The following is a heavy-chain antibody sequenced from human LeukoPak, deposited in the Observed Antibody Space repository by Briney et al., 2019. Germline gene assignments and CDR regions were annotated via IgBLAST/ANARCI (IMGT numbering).Heavy chain of an antibody. D-gene: IGHD3-10*01. Sequence: GGSLRLSCAASGFTVSSNYMSWVSQDPGKGLEWVSFIYRGGSTTSADSVKGRFTTSRDNSKNTLYRQMNSLRAEDKAMDYCGGLVWAPGQDDYWGQGNLVTVSS. J-gene: IGHJ4*02. CDR2: IYRGGST. CDR1: GFTVSSNY. V-gene: IGHV3-53*01. CDR3: GGLVWAPGQDDY.